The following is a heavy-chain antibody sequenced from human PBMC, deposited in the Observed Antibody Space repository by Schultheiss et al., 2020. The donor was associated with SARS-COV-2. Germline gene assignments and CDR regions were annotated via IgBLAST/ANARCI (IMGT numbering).Heavy chain of an antibody. V-gene: IGHV3-48*01. CDR2: ISSSSSTI. D-gene: IGHD3-10*01. CDR1: GFTFSSYS. J-gene: IGHJ6*03. CDR3: ARGRGGSGSYYRYYYYYMDV. Sequence: GGSLRLSCAASGFTFSSYSMNWVRQAPGKGLEWVSYISSSSSTIYYADSVKGRFTISRDNAKNSLYLQMNSLRAEDTAVYYCARGRGGSGSYYRYYYYYMDVWGKGTTVTFSS.